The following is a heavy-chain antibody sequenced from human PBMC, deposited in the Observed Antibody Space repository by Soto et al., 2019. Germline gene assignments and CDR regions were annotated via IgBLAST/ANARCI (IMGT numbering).Heavy chain of an antibody. D-gene: IGHD6-19*01. Sequence: TLSLTCTVSGGSISSSGYYWGWVRQPPGRGLEWIGYIYYGGSPYYNPSLKSRVTISVDTSKNQFSLNLSSVTAADTAVYYCAVPAASVAGASGTYYYYGMDVWGQGTTVTVSS. J-gene: IGHJ6*02. CDR3: AVPAASVAGASGTYYYYGMDV. CDR1: GGSISSSGYY. CDR2: IYYGGSP. V-gene: IGHV4-39*01.